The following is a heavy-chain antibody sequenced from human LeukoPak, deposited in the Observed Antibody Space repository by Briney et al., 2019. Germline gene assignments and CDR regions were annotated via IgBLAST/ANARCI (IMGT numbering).Heavy chain of an antibody. CDR1: GFTFSSYS. CDR2: ISSSSSYI. V-gene: IGHV3-21*01. D-gene: IGHD2-2*01. J-gene: IGHJ4*02. CDR3: AINYCSSTSCPDY. Sequence: GGSLRLSCAASGFTFSSYSMNWVRQAPGKGLEWVSSISSSSSYIYYADSVKGRFTISRDNAKNSLYLQMNSLRAEDTAVYYCAINYCSSTSCPDYWGQGTLVTVSS.